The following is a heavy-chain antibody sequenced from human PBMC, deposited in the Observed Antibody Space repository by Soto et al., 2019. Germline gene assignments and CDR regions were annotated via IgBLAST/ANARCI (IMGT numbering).Heavy chain of an antibody. CDR1: GFTFSSYS. CDR3: ARCLTMVRGVITYYYYYGMDV. V-gene: IGHV3-21*01. D-gene: IGHD3-10*01. Sequence: EVQLVESGGGLVKPGGSLRLSCAASGFTFSSYSMNWDRQAPGKGLEWVSSISSSSSYIYYADSVKGRFTISRDNAKNSRYLQMNSLRAEDTAVSYCARCLTMVRGVITYYYYYGMDVWGQGSTVTVSS. CDR2: ISSSSSYI. J-gene: IGHJ6*02.